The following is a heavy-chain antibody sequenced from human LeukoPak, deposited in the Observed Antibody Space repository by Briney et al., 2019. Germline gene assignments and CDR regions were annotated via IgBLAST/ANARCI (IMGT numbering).Heavy chain of an antibody. CDR3: ARHGIGANNLYF. Sequence: SETLSLTCTVSGGTISSYSRSWIRQPPGKGLEWIGYIYYTGSTNYIPSLKSRVTISVGTSKSQLSLRLSSVTAADTAVYYCARHGIGANNLYFWGRGALVTVSS. CDR2: IYYTGST. V-gene: IGHV4-59*08. CDR1: GGTISSYS. J-gene: IGHJ4*02. D-gene: IGHD4/OR15-4a*01.